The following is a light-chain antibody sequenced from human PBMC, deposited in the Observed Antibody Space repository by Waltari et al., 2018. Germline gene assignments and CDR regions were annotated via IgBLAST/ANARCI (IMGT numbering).Light chain of an antibody. J-gene: IGKJ1*01. Sequence: DIQVTQSPSTLSASVGDRVTITCRASQSISTYLAWYQQKPGKAPKLLIYKASSLEGGVPSRFSGSGSGTEFTLTISGLQPDDFATYYCQQYNSYSWTFGQGTKVEIK. CDR2: KAS. CDR3: QQYNSYSWT. CDR1: QSISTY. V-gene: IGKV1-5*03.